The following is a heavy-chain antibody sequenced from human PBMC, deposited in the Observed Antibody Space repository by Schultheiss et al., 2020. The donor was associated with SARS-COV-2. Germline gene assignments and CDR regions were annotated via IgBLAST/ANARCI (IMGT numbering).Heavy chain of an antibody. CDR2: IYTSGST. J-gene: IGHJ4*02. V-gene: IGHV4-4*07. D-gene: IGHD6-6*01. CDR1: GGSISSYY. CDR3: ARDGVYSSSSFFDY. Sequence: SETLSLTCTVSGGSISSYYWSWIRQPAGKGLEWIGRIYTSGSTNYNPSLKSRVTISVDTSKNQFSLKLSSVTAADTAVYYCARDGVYSSSSFFDYWGQGTLVTVSS.